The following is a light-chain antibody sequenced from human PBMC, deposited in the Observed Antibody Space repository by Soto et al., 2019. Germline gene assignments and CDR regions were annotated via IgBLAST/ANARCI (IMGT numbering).Light chain of an antibody. CDR3: QQRLSWPIT. CDR1: QSLSSSY. CDR2: GAS. Sequence: EIVLTQSPGALSLSPGEGATLSCMASQSLSSSYVAWYQQKVGQPPRLLIYGASNRATGIPDRFSGSGSGTDFTLTISSLEPEDFAVYYCQQRLSWPITFGQGTRLEIK. V-gene: IGKV3D-20*02. J-gene: IGKJ5*01.